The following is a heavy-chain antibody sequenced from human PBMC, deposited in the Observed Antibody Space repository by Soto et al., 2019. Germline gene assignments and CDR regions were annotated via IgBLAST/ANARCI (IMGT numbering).Heavy chain of an antibody. Sequence: SVKVSCKASGFTFTSSAVQWVRQARGQRLEWIGWIVVGSGNTNYAQKFQERVTITRDMSTSTAYMELSSLRSEDTAVYYCAAPGGITGTTDRSYYYYGMDVWSQGTTVTVSS. J-gene: IGHJ6*02. CDR1: GFTFTSSA. D-gene: IGHD1-20*01. CDR3: AAPGGITGTTDRSYYYYGMDV. CDR2: IVVGSGNT. V-gene: IGHV1-58*01.